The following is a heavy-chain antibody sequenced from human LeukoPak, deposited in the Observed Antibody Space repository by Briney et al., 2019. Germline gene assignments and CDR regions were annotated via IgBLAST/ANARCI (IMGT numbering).Heavy chain of an antibody. CDR1: GFTFDDYG. V-gene: IGHV3-20*01. Sequence: GGFLRLSCAASGFTFDDYGMSWVRQAPGKGLEWVSGINWNGGSTGYADSVKGRFTISRDNAKNSLYLQMNSLRAEDTALYHCARVRGIAVAGTLDYWGQGTLVTVSS. D-gene: IGHD6-19*01. J-gene: IGHJ4*02. CDR2: INWNGGST. CDR3: ARVRGIAVAGTLDY.